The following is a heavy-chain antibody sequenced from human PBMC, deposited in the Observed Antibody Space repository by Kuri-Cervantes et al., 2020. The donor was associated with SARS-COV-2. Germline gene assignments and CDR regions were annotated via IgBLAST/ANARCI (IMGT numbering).Heavy chain of an antibody. D-gene: IGHD6-19*01. J-gene: IGHJ6*02. CDR3: ARDPSTGWSRYFYGMDV. Sequence: GGSLRLSCVVSGFTVSTNYMSWVRQAPGKGLEWVSVIYTGGGSHYADSVRGRFTISRDKSKNTLYLQMNSLRVEDTAVYYCARDPSTGWSRYFYGMDVWGQGTTVTVSS. CDR1: GFTVSTNY. V-gene: IGHV3-53*01. CDR2: IYTGGGS.